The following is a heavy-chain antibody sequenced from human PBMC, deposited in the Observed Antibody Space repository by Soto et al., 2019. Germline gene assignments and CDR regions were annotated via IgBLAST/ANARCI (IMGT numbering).Heavy chain of an antibody. Sequence: QVQLQESGPGLVKVSETLSLTCTVSGGSINSYYWRWIRQPPGTGLEWVADIGYSGRTNYNPSLKSRLTISVDASKNQLSLKVRSVTAADTAVYYCAREIRLVGVTGWFDPWGQGTLGTVSS. D-gene: IGHD1-26*01. CDR1: GGSINSYY. J-gene: IGHJ5*02. V-gene: IGHV4-59*01. CDR3: AREIRLVGVTGWFDP. CDR2: IGYSGRT.